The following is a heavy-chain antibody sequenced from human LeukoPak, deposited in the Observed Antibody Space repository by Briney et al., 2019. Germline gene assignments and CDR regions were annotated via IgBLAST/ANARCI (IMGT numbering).Heavy chain of an antibody. Sequence: SETLSLTRTVSGGSISSYYWSWIRQPAGKGLEWIGRIYTSGSTNYNPSLKSRVTMSVDTSKNQFSLKLSSVTAADTAVYYCARASLMKPPYYYYYMDVWGKGTTVTVSS. J-gene: IGHJ6*03. CDR2: IYTSGST. D-gene: IGHD3-16*01. CDR3: ARASLMKPPYYYYYMDV. CDR1: GGSISSYY. V-gene: IGHV4-4*07.